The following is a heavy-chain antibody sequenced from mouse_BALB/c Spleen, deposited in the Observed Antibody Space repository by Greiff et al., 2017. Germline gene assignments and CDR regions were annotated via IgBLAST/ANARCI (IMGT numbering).Heavy chain of an antibody. CDR3: VRDPIYYGNYWYFDV. Sequence: QVQLKQSGPGLVAPSQSLSITCTVSGFSLTSYDISWIRQPPGKGLEWLGVIWTGGGTNYNSAFMSRLSISKDNSKSQVFLKMNSLQTDDTAIYYCVRDPIYYGNYWYFDVWGAGTTVTVSS. J-gene: IGHJ1*01. CDR2: IWTGGGT. D-gene: IGHD2-1*01. V-gene: IGHV2-9-2*01. CDR1: GFSLTSYD.